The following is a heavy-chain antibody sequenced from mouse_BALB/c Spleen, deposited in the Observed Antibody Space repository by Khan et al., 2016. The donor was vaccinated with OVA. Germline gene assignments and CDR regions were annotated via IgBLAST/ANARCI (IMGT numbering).Heavy chain of an antibody. D-gene: IGHD1-2*01. Sequence: EVQLQESGPGLVKPSQSLSLTRTVTGYSITSGYGWNWIRQFPGNKLEWMGYISYSGSTSYNPSLKSRISITRDTSKNQFFLQLNSVTTEDTATYYCARTARIKYWGQGTTLTVSS. CDR3: ARTARIKY. J-gene: IGHJ2*01. V-gene: IGHV3-2*02. CDR2: ISYSGST. CDR1: GYSITSGYG.